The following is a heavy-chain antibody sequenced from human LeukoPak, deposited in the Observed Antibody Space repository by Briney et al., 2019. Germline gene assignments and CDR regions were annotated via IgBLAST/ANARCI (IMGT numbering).Heavy chain of an antibody. CDR1: GFTFTTYA. Sequence: GGSLRLSCAASGFTFTTYAMHWVRQAPGKGLERVSSISGSSSYIYYADSVKGRFTISRDNAKNSLYLQMNSLRAEDTAVYYCARDHQAYCSGGSCTYFDYWGQGTLVTVSS. J-gene: IGHJ4*02. CDR2: ISGSSSYI. V-gene: IGHV3-21*01. CDR3: ARDHQAYCSGGSCTYFDY. D-gene: IGHD2-15*01.